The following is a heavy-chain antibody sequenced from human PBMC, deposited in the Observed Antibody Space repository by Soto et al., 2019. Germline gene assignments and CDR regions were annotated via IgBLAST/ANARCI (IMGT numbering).Heavy chain of an antibody. CDR3: AKIQAYSYGPGTYFDY. D-gene: IGHD5-18*01. CDR2: SSGSGGST. CDR1: RFTFSSYS. V-gene: IGHV3-23*01. Sequence: PAESMRLSCPASRFTFSSYSMSWVRQAAGKGLEWIPASSGSGGSTDYVDTVKGRITISRNNAKNKLYLQMNSLRAEDTAVNYCAKIQAYSYGPGTYFDYWGQGTMVTVSS. J-gene: IGHJ4*02.